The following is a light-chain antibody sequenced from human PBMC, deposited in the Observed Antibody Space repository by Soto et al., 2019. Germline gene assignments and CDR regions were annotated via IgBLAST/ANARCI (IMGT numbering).Light chain of an antibody. CDR3: QQRSNWPPWT. CDR1: QSVSSY. V-gene: IGKV3-11*01. J-gene: IGKJ1*01. CDR2: DAS. Sequence: EIVLTQSPASLSLSPGERATLSCRASQSVSSYLAWYQQKPGQATRLLIYDASNRATGIPARFSGSGSGTDFTLTISSLETEDFAVYYCQQRSNWPPWTFGQGTKVEIQ.